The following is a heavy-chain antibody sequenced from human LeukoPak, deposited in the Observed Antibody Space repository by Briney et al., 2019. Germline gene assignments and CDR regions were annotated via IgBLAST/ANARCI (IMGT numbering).Heavy chain of an antibody. J-gene: IGHJ4*02. V-gene: IGHV1-69*01. Sequence: SVKVSCKASGGTFSSYAISWVRQAPGQGLEWMGGITPIFGTANYAQKFQGRVTITADESTSTAYMELSSLRSEDTAVYYCARISGYDQHFDYWGQGTLVTVSS. CDR3: ARISGYDQHFDY. D-gene: IGHD5-12*01. CDR1: GGTFSSYA. CDR2: ITPIFGTA.